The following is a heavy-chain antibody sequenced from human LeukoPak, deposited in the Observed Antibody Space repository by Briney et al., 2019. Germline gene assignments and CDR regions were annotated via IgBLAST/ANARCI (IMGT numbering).Heavy chain of an antibody. D-gene: IGHD6-13*01. V-gene: IGHV4-34*01. CDR2: INHSGST. Sequence: SETLSLTCAVYGGSFSGYYWGWIRQPPGKGLEWIGEINHSGSTNYNPSLKSRVTISVDTSKNQFSLKLSSVTAADTAVYYCARVVKYSSSWLNWFDPWGQGTLVTVSS. J-gene: IGHJ5*02. CDR1: GGSFSGYY. CDR3: ARVVKYSSSWLNWFDP.